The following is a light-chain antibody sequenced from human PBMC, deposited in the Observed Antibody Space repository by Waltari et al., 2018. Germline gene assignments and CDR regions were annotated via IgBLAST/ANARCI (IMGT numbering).Light chain of an antibody. Sequence: EIVLTQSPGTLSLSPGERATLACRASQSVSTISLTWYQQKPGQAPRLLLYGTSSRATGIPDRFRGSGSGTDFTLTLSRLQPEDFAIYYCQQYDGIVVTFGGGTTVEI. CDR1: QSVSTIS. V-gene: IGKV3-20*01. CDR2: GTS. CDR3: QQYDGIVVT. J-gene: IGKJ4*01.